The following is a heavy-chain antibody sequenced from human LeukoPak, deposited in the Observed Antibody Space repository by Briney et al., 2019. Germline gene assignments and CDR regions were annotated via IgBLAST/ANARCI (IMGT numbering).Heavy chain of an antibody. V-gene: IGHV1-69*13. D-gene: IGHD3-10*01. CDR3: AREAAGGAAFDI. Sequence: SVKVSCKASGGTFSSYAISWVRQATGQGLEWMGGIIPIFGTANYAQKFQGRVTITADESTSTAYMELSSLRSEDTAVYYCAREAAGGAAFDIWGQGTVVTVSS. J-gene: IGHJ3*02. CDR2: IIPIFGTA. CDR1: GGTFSSYA.